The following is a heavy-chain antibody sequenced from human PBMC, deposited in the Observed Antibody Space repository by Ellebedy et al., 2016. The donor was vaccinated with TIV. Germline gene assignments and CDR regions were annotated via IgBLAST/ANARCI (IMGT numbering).Heavy chain of an antibody. V-gene: IGHV3-30*19. CDR3: ARDHAWYSSSFKSYYYYYGMDV. CDR2: IWYDGSNK. J-gene: IGHJ6*02. Sequence: GESLKISCAASGFTFSSYGMHWVRQAPGKGLEWVAVIWYDGSNKYYADSVKGRFTISRDNSKNTLYLQMNSLRAEDTAVYYCARDHAWYSSSFKSYYYYYGMDVWGQGTTVTVSS. D-gene: IGHD6-13*01. CDR1: GFTFSSYG.